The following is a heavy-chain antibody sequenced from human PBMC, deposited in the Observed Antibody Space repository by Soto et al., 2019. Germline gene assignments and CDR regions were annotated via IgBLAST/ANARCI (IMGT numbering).Heavy chain of an antibody. CDR3: ANGGRQFVY. CDR2: IYYRGST. J-gene: IGHJ4*02. Sequence: PSETLSLTCTVSGGSISNYYWSWIRQPPGKGLEWIGYIYYRGSTNYNPSLKSRVTISVDTSKNQFSLKLSSVTAADTAVYYCANGGRQFVYWGPGTLLPVSS. D-gene: IGHD3-10*01. V-gene: IGHV4-59*03. CDR1: GGSISNYY.